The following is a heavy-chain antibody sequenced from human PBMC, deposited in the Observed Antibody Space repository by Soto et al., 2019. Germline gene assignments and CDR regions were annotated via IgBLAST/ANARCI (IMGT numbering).Heavy chain of an antibody. D-gene: IGHD6-19*01. J-gene: IGHJ4*02. V-gene: IGHV3-30*18. CDR2: VSHDGRNT. CDR1: GFTFRDYA. CDR3: AKGGRQWLVTSDFNY. Sequence: VQLVESGGGVVQPGRSLRLSCAASGFTFRDYAMHWVRQAPGKGLEWVAVVSHDGRNTHYADSVKGRFTISRDSSKNTASLEMTSLRAEDTAVYYCAKGGRQWLVTSDFNYWGQGALVTVSS.